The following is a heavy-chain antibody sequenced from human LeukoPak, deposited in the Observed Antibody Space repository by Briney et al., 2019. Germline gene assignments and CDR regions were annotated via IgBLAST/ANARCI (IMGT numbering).Heavy chain of an antibody. Sequence: PGVSLRLSCAASGFTFSSYAMHWVRQAPGKGLEWVAVISYDGSNKYYADSVKGRFTISRDNSKNTLYLQMNSLRAEGTAVYYCARFDYWGQGTLVTVSS. J-gene: IGHJ4*02. CDR1: GFTFSSYA. CDR3: ARFDY. CDR2: ISYDGSNK. V-gene: IGHV3-30-3*01.